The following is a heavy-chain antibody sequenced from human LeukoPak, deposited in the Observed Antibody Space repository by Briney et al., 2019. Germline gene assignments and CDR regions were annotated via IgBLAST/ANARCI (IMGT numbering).Heavy chain of an antibody. CDR3: ARLSHFGIVVVPVARHNYFDY. CDR1: GGSISSYY. V-gene: IGHV4-59*08. J-gene: IGHJ4*02. CDR2: IYYSGST. D-gene: IGHD2-2*01. Sequence: PSETLSLTCTVSGGSISSYYWSWIRQPPGKGLEWIGYIYYSGSTNYNPSLKSRVTISVDTSKNQFSLKLSSVTAADTAVYYCARLSHFGIVVVPVARHNYFDYWGQGTLVTVSS.